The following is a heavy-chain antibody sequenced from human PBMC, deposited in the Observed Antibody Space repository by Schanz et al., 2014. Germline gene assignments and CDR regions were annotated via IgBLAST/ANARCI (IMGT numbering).Heavy chain of an antibody. J-gene: IGHJ5*02. CDR2: INLSGGST. CDR3: ARGRGCTGGSCYSWFDL. D-gene: IGHD2-15*01. Sequence: QVQLVQSGTQVKKPGASVKVSCKASGYTLSAYSLHWVRQAPGQGLEWMGIINLSGGSTNNAQKFQGRLTMTRDTSISTAYMELSSLRSEDTAVYYCARGRGCTGGSCYSWFDLWGQGTLVTVAS. V-gene: IGHV1-46*01. CDR1: GYTLSAYS.